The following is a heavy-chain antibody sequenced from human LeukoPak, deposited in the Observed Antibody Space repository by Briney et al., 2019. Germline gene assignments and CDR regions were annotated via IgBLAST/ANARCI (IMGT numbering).Heavy chain of an antibody. J-gene: IGHJ4*02. CDR1: GDSISSSSYY. CDR2: IYYSGST. CDR3: ARPITVVSPYFDY. V-gene: IGHV4-39*01. Sequence: PSETLSLTCTVSGDSISSSSYYWGWIRQPPGKGLEWIGSIYYSGSTYYNPSLKSRVTISVDTSKNQFSLKLSSVTAADTAVYYCARPITVVSPYFDYWGQGTLVTVSS. D-gene: IGHD4-23*01.